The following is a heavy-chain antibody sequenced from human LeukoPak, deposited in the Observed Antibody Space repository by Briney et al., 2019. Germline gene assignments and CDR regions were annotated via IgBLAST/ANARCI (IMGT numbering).Heavy chain of an antibody. Sequence: PGGSLRLSCAASGFTFSSYAMNWVRQAPGKGLEWVSYISSSSSTIYYADSVKGRFTISRDNAKNSLYLQMNSLRAEDTAVYYCARSISSGWSLFDYWGQGTLVTVSS. D-gene: IGHD6-19*01. J-gene: IGHJ4*02. V-gene: IGHV3-48*01. CDR1: GFTFSSYA. CDR3: ARSISSGWSLFDY. CDR2: ISSSSSTI.